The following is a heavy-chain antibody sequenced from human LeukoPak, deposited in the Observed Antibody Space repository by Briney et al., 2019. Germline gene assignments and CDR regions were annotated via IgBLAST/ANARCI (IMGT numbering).Heavy chain of an antibody. Sequence: GGSLRLSCEASGFPFSSYVMSWVRQAPGKGLEWVSAISGSGGSTYYADSVKGRFTISRDNSKNTLYLQMNSPRAEDTAVYYCAKEHSSGWYYYGMDVWGQGTTVTVSS. CDR2: ISGSGGST. CDR1: GFPFSSYV. D-gene: IGHD6-19*01. J-gene: IGHJ6*02. V-gene: IGHV3-23*01. CDR3: AKEHSSGWYYYGMDV.